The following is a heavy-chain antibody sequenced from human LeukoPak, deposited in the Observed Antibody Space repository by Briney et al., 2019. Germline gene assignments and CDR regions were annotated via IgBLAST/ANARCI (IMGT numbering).Heavy chain of an antibody. CDR2: ISYDGSNK. J-gene: IGHJ4*02. Sequence: GGSLRLSCAASRFTFSSYGMHWVRQAPGKGLEWVAIISYDGSNKYYADSVKGRFTISRDNSKNTLYLQMNSLRAEDTAVYYCFGVAAHPEAGIFDYWGQGTLVTVSS. CDR1: RFTFSSYG. CDR3: FGVAAHPEAGIFDY. V-gene: IGHV3-30*03. D-gene: IGHD2-15*01.